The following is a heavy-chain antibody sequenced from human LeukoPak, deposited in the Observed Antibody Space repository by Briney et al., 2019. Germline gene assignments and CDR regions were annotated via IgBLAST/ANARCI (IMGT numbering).Heavy chain of an antibody. CDR3: AKDLDIGYTNSYFPIGS. CDR2: IRYDGSNK. Sequence: GGSLRLSCAASRFTFRSYGMHWVRQAPGKGLEWVAFIRYDGSNKYYADSVKGRFTISRDNSKNTLYLQMNSLRAEDTAVFYCAKDLDIGYTNSYFPIGSWGQGTLVTVSS. J-gene: IGHJ5*02. CDR1: RFTFRSYG. D-gene: IGHD6-13*01. V-gene: IGHV3-30*02.